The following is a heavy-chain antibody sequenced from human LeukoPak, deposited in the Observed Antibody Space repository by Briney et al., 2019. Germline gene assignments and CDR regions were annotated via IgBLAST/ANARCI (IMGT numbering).Heavy chain of an antibody. V-gene: IGHV3-48*03. Sequence: GGSLRLSCAASGFTFSSYEMNWVRQAQGKGMEWVSYISSSGSIIYYPYSVTGRFTISRDNAKNSLYLQMNSLRAEDTAVYYCARDVKMYYYDSSGLYYDYWGQGTLVTVSS. CDR2: ISSSGSII. J-gene: IGHJ4*02. CDR1: GFTFSSYE. D-gene: IGHD3-22*01. CDR3: ARDVKMYYYDSSGLYYDY.